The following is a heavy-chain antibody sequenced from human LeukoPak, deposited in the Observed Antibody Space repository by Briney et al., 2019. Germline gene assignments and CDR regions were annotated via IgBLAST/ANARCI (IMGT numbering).Heavy chain of an antibody. CDR1: FIFSSYS. CDR3: ARGSTTWGTEYFQH. V-gene: IGHV3-23*01. D-gene: IGHD3-16*01. J-gene: IGHJ1*01. Sequence: GGSLRLSCKFTFIFSSYSMSWVRQAPGKGLEWVSAISGDGVNDYYADSVKGRFTTSRDNSKNTLYLQMNSLRDEDTAVYYCARGSTTWGTEYFQHWGQGTPVIVS. CDR2: ISGDGVND.